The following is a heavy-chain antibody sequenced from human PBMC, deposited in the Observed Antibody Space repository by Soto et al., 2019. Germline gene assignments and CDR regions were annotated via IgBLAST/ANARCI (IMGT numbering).Heavy chain of an antibody. D-gene: IGHD6-19*01. CDR2: IYWDDGK. CDR1: GFSLSSTRVA. V-gene: IGHV2-5*02. CDR3: AHSVVAGLGYYFDY. J-gene: IGHJ4*02. Sequence: QITLKESGPTLVKPTQTLTLTCTFSGFSLSSTRVAVGWIRQPPGKALEWLALIYWDDGKRYSPFLKRRLTIHKDPSKNQVVLTMTNMDPVDTATYYCAHSVVAGLGYYFDYWGQGTLVTVSS.